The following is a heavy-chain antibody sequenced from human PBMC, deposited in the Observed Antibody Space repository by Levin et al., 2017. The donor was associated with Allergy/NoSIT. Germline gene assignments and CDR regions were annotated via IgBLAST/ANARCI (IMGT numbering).Heavy chain of an antibody. CDR1: GFTFSSYS. D-gene: IGHD6-6*01. J-gene: IGHJ3*02. CDR2: ISSSSSTI. V-gene: IGHV3-48*02. CDR3: ARDLLFFSRTPNAKIPYSSSSLAFDI. Sequence: GESLKISCAASGFTFSSYSMNWVRQAPGKGLEWVSYISSSSSTIYYADSVKGRFTISRDNAKNSLYLQMNSLRDTDTAVYYCARDLLFFSRTPNAKIPYSSSSLAFDIWGQGTMVTVSS.